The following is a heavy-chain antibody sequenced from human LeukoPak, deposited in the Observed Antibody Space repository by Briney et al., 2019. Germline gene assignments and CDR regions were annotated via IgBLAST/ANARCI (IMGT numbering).Heavy chain of an antibody. J-gene: IGHJ4*02. CDR1: GDSVSTNSAA. Sequence: SQTLSLTCAISGDSVSTNSAAWNWIRQSPSRGLEWLGRTYYRSKWYNDYAVSVKSRITINPDTSKNQFSLQLNSVTPEDTAVYYCARDLQGNVAVPAAILGDWGQGGLVTVSS. CDR3: ARDLQGNVAVPAAILGD. CDR2: TYYRSKWYN. V-gene: IGHV6-1*01. D-gene: IGHD2-2*01.